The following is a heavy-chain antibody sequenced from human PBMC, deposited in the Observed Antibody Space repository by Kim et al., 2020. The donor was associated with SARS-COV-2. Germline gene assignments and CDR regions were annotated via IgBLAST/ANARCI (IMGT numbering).Heavy chain of an antibody. CDR2: IIPILGIA. Sequence: SVKVSCKASGGTFSSYTISWVRQAPGQGLEWMGRIIPILGIANYAQKFQGRVTITADKSTSTAYMELSSLRSEDTAVYYCARDESVVVAATPWFDPWGQGTLVTVSS. CDR1: GGTFSSYT. J-gene: IGHJ5*02. V-gene: IGHV1-69*04. D-gene: IGHD2-15*01. CDR3: ARDESVVVAATPWFDP.